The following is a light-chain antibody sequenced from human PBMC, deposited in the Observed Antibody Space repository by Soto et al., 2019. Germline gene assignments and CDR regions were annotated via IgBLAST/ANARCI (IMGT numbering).Light chain of an antibody. CDR1: SSNIGAGYD. J-gene: IGLJ2*01. V-gene: IGLV1-40*01. Sequence: QSVLTQPPSVSGAPGQRVTISCTGSSSNIGAGYDVHWYQQLPGTAPKLLIYGNNNRPSGVPDRMSGSKSGTSASLAITGLQTEDEADYYCQSYDSSLSGVIFGGGTKLTVL. CDR3: QSYDSSLSGVI. CDR2: GNN.